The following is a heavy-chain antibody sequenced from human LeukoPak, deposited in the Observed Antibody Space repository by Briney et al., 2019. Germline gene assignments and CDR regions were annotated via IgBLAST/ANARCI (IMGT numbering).Heavy chain of an antibody. V-gene: IGHV4-34*01. CDR3: ARGLGLRWQYFDY. J-gene: IGHJ4*02. CDR1: GGSFSGYY. CDR2: INHSAST. Sequence: ASETLSLTCAVYGGSFSGYYWSWIRPPPGKGLEWIGEINHSASTNYNPSLKSRVTISVDTSKNQFSLKLSSVTAADTVVYYCARGLGLRWQYFDYWGQGTLVTVSS. D-gene: IGHD4-23*01.